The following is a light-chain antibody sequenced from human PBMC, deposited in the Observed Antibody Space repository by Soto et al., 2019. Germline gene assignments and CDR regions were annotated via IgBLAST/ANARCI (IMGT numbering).Light chain of an antibody. CDR2: GAS. V-gene: IGKV3-20*01. Sequence: EIVLTQSPGTLSLSPGERATLSCRASQSVSSNFLAWYQQKPGQAPRLLIYGASSRATGIPDRFSGSGSGTDFTLTIGRLEPEDVAVYYCQHFGSSLWTFGQGTKVEIK. CDR3: QHFGSSLWT. J-gene: IGKJ1*01. CDR1: QSVSSNF.